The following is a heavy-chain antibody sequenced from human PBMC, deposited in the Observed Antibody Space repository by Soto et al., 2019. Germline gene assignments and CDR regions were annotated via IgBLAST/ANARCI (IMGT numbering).Heavy chain of an antibody. CDR3: TRENIENSDGLYDAFDI. V-gene: IGHV1-2*07. Sequence: GASVKVSCKTSGYTFTDYYTHWVRQAPGQGLEWMGWMNPKSGGAYFAHKFQGRVTLTRDTSIGTAYIEVNSLTSDDTAVYFCTRENIENSDGLYDAFDIWGQGTTVTVSS. J-gene: IGHJ3*02. CDR1: GYTFTDYY. CDR2: MNPKSGGA. D-gene: IGHD5-18*01.